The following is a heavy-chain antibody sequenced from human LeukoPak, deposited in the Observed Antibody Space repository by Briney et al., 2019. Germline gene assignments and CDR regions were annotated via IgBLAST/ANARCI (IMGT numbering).Heavy chain of an antibody. CDR1: GGTFSSYA. V-gene: IGHV1-69*01. D-gene: IGHD3-3*01. Sequence: GASVKVSCKASGGTFSSYAISWVRQAPGQGLEWMGGIIPIFGTANYAQKFQGRVTITADESTSTAYMELSSLRSEDTAVYYCARRATIFGVVMYWYFDLWGRGTLVTVSS. CDR2: IIPIFGTA. CDR3: ARRATIFGVVMYWYFDL. J-gene: IGHJ2*01.